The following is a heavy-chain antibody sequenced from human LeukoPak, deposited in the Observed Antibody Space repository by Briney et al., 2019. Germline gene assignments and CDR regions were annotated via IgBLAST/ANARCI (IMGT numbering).Heavy chain of an antibody. V-gene: IGHV3-7*01. J-gene: IGHJ5*02. CDR3: ARGVIIRGRLDP. Sequence: GGSLRLSCAASGFIFRNYWMSWVRQAPGKGLEWVANIKEDGSEKYYVESVKGRFTISRDNAKNSSYLQMSSLRAEDTAVHYCARGVIIRGRLDPWGQGTLVTVSS. D-gene: IGHD3-16*02. CDR2: IKEDGSEK. CDR1: GFIFRNYW.